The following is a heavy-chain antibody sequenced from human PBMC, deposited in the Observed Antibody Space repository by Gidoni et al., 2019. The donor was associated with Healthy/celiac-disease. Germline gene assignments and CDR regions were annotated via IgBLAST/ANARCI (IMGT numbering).Heavy chain of an antibody. V-gene: IGHV4-34*01. CDR3: ARGRAVYYDSSGTGYFDL. J-gene: IGHJ2*01. Sequence: QVQLQQWCAGLLKPSETLSLTCAAYGGSFSGYYWSWIRQPPGKGLEWIGEINHSGSTNYNPSLKSRVTISVDTSKNQFSMKLSSVTAADTAVYYCARGRAVYYDSSGTGYFDLWGRGTLVTVSS. CDR2: INHSGST. D-gene: IGHD3-22*01. CDR1: GGSFSGYY.